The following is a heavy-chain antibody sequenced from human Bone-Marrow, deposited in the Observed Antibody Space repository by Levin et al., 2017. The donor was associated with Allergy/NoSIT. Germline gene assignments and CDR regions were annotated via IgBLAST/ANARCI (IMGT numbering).Heavy chain of an antibody. CDR2: LYWDDDK. J-gene: IGHJ4*02. V-gene: IGHV2-5*02. CDR3: AHNRASEGHYEVDY. Sequence: SGPTLVKPTQTLTLTCTFSGFSLSTTGEGVAWIRQPPGKALEWLALLYWDDDKRFSPSLNSRLSIAKDPSTNQVVLTMTNMDPMDTATYYCAHNRASEGHYEVDYWGQGTLVTVSS. D-gene: IGHD3-22*01. CDR1: GFSLSTTGEG.